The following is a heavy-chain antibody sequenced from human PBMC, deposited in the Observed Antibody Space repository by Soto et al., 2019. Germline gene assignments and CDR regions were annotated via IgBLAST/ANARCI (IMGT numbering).Heavy chain of an antibody. CDR1: GFTFSSYS. D-gene: IGHD2-21*01. V-gene: IGHV3-48*01. CDR3: ARELLLEIPGHYGMDV. CDR2: ISSSSSTI. J-gene: IGHJ6*02. Sequence: PGGSLRLSCAASGFTFSSYSMNWVRQAPGKGLEWVSYISSSSSTIYYADSVKGRFTISRDNAKNSLYLQMNSLRAEDTAVYYCARELLLEIPGHYGMDVWGQGTTVTVSS.